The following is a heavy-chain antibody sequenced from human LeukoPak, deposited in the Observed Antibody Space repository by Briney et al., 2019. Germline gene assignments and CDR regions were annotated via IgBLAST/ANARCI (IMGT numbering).Heavy chain of an antibody. D-gene: IGHD5-12*01. CDR1: GYSISSGYY. J-gene: IGHJ4*02. Sequence: SETLSLTCTVSGYSISSGYYWGWIRQPPGKGLEWIGGIYHSGSTYYNPSLKSRVTISVDTSKNQFSLKLSSVTAADTAVYYCARGHSGYDSFDYWGQGTLVTVSS. V-gene: IGHV4-38-2*02. CDR2: IYHSGST. CDR3: ARGHSGYDSFDY.